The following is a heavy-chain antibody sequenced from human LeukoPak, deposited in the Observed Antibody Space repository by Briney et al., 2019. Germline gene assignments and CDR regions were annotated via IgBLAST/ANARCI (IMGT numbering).Heavy chain of an antibody. V-gene: IGHV1-2*02. CDR3: ARGPGYSYGNHWFDP. J-gene: IGHJ5*02. CDR2: INPNSGGT. Sequence: ASVNVSCKASGYDFTSVGITWVRRAPGQGLEWMGWINPNSGGTNYAQKFQGRVTMTRDTSISTAYMELSRLRSDDTAVYYCARGPGYSYGNHWFDPWGQGTLSPSPQ. CDR1: GYDFTSVG. D-gene: IGHD5-18*01.